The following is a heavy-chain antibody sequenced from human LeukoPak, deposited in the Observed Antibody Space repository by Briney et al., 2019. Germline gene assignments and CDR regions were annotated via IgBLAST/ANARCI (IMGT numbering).Heavy chain of an antibody. V-gene: IGHV3-33*01. Sequence: PGGSLRLFCAASGFTFSSYGMHWIRQAPGKGLEWVAFILVGGSGTYYTDSVKGRFTISRDNSKNTVFLQMNSLRAEDTAIYYCVRDGDSSSWNFDYWGQGTLVTVSS. CDR1: GFTFSSYG. D-gene: IGHD6-13*01. CDR2: ILVGGSGT. J-gene: IGHJ4*02. CDR3: VRDGDSSSWNFDY.